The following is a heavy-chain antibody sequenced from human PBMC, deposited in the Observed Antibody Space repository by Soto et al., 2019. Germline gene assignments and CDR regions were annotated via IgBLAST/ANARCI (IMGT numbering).Heavy chain of an antibody. CDR1: GYHFTVYD. CDR3: GRGPSPRAPAGGTPYYYAMDV. Sequence: ASVKVSCKASGYHFTVYDINWVRQASGQGLEWMGWMNPINGATGSARRFQGRVSMTRNTATATAYLELTSLRSDDSAVYYCGRGPSPRAPAGGTPYYYAMDVWGQGTTVTVSS. D-gene: IGHD6-13*01. V-gene: IGHV1-8*02. CDR2: MNPINGAT. J-gene: IGHJ6*02.